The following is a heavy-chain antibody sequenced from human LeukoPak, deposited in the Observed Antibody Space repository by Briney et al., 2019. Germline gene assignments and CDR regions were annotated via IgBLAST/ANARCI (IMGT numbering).Heavy chain of an antibody. D-gene: IGHD3-10*01. J-gene: IGHJ4*02. CDR3: AKGHYYGSGSLDY. V-gene: IGHV3-33*06. Sequence: GGSLRLSCAASGFTFSSYGMHWVRQAPGKGLEWVAVIWYDGSNKYYADSVKGRFTISRGNSKNTLYVQMNSLRAEDTAVYYCAKGHYYGSGSLDYWGQGTLVTVSS. CDR2: IWYDGSNK. CDR1: GFTFSSYG.